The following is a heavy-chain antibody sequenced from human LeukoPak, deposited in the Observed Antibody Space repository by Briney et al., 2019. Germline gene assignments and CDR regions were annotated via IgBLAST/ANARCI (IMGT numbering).Heavy chain of an antibody. Sequence: ASVKVSCKASGYTFTGYYMHWVRQAPGQGLEWMGWINPNSGGTNYAQKFQGRVTMTRDTSISTAYMELSSLRSEDTAVYYCARGYSSGWANWFDPWGQGTLVTVSS. CDR2: INPNSGGT. CDR3: ARGYSSGWANWFDP. CDR1: GYTFTGYY. D-gene: IGHD6-19*01. V-gene: IGHV1-2*02. J-gene: IGHJ5*02.